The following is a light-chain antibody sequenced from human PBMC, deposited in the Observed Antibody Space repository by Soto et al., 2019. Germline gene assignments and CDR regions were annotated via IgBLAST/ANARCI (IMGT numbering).Light chain of an antibody. Sequence: QSALTQPSSVSGSPGQSVTISCTGTSSDVGGYNYVSWYQQHPGKAPKLMIYDVSKRPSGVPDRFSGSKSGNTASLTISGLQAEYEADYYCCSYAGSYTYVFGTGTKVTVL. J-gene: IGLJ1*01. CDR3: CSYAGSYTYV. V-gene: IGLV2-11*01. CDR2: DVS. CDR1: SSDVGGYNY.